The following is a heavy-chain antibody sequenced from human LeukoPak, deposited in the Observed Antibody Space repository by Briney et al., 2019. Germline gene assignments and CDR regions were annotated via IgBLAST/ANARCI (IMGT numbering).Heavy chain of an antibody. CDR3: AKMAYYDTRGYFGY. J-gene: IGHJ4*02. CDR2: VSGGGGDT. V-gene: IGHV3-23*01. Sequence: GGSLRLSCAASGFTLSSYAMSWVRQAPGKGLEWVSGVSGGGGDTYYAESAKGRFTISRDNSKNTLYLQMNSLRAEDTAVYYCAKMAYYDTRGYFGYWGQGTLVTVSS. CDR1: GFTLSSYA. D-gene: IGHD3-22*01.